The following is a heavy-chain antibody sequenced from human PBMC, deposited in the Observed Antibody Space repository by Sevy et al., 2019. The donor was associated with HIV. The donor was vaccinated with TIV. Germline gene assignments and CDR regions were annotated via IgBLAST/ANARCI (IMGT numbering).Heavy chain of an antibody. J-gene: IGHJ3*02. CDR2: LSGNGGST. V-gene: IGHV3-23*01. D-gene: IGHD1-7*01. CDR3: AKDRRWELGDAFDI. CDR1: GFTFSSYA. Sequence: GGSLRLSCAASGFTFSSYAMSWVRQAPGKGLEWVSGLSGNGGSTNYADSVKGRFALSRDNSKNTLYLQMNNLRAEDTALYFCAKDRRWELGDAFDIWGQGTMVTVSS.